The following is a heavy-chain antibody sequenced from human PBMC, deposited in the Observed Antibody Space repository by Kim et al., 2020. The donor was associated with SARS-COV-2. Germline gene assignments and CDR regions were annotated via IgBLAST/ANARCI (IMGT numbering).Heavy chain of an antibody. Sequence: ASVKVSCKASGYTFTNYGVSWVRQAPGQGLEWMGWISGYNGRTNYAQKVQGRVTMTTDTSTGTAYMELKSLRSDDTAVYYCARDYYDISGYEYDCFDPWGQGTLVTVSS. CDR3: ARDYYDISGYEYDCFDP. D-gene: IGHD3-22*01. CDR1: GYTFTNYG. J-gene: IGHJ5*02. CDR2: ISGYNGRT. V-gene: IGHV1-18*01.